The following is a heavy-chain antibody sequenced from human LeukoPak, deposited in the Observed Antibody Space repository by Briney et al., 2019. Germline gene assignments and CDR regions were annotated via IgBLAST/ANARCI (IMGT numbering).Heavy chain of an antibody. Sequence: GGSLRLSCAPPRFTFSSDGMSWVRQAPGGGGGWVADIWYDGSNKYYADSVKGRFTISRDNSKDALYLQMTSLRADDTAVYYCARGEAIAAAGRSGYYYYYAVDVWGQGTTVTVSS. CDR2: IWYDGSNK. CDR3: ARGEAIAAAGRSGYYYYYAVDV. D-gene: IGHD6-13*01. J-gene: IGHJ6*02. V-gene: IGHV3-33*01. CDR1: RFTFSSDG.